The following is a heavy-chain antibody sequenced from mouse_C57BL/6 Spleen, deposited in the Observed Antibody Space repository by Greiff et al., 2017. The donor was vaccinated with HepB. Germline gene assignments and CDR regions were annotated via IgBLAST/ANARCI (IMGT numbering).Heavy chain of an antibody. V-gene: IGHV1-69*01. CDR3: ARGDLDY. Sequence: QVQLQQPGAELVMPGASVKLSCKASGYTFTSYWMHWVKQRPGQGLEWIGEIDPSDSYTNYNQKFKGKSTLTVDKSSSAAYMQLSSLTSEDSAVYYCARGDLDYWGQGTTLTVSS. J-gene: IGHJ2*01. CDR1: GYTFTSYW. D-gene: IGHD2-13*01. CDR2: IDPSDSYT.